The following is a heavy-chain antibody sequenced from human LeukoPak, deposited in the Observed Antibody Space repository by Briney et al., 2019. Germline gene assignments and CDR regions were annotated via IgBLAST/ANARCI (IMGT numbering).Heavy chain of an antibody. D-gene: IGHD1-26*01. Sequence: ASVKVSCKASGYTFTSYYMHWVRQAPGQGLEGRGIINPSGGSTSYAQKFQGRVTMTRDMSTSTVYMELSSLRSEDTAVYYCARDGRSEVGANWFDPWGQGTLVTVSS. CDR3: ARDGRSEVGANWFDP. J-gene: IGHJ5*02. CDR2: INPSGGST. CDR1: GYTFTSYY. V-gene: IGHV1-46*01.